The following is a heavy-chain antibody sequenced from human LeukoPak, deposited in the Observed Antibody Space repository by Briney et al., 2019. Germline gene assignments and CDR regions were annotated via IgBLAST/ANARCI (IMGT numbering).Heavy chain of an antibody. V-gene: IGHV5-51*01. J-gene: IGHJ4*02. D-gene: IGHD2-15*01. CDR3: ARRYCSGGSCYHFDY. Sequence: GESLKISCKGSGYSFTSYWIGWVRQMPGKGLEWMGIIYPGDSDTRYSPSFQGQVTISADKSISTAYPQWSSLKASDTAMYYCARRYCSGGSCYHFDYWGQGTLVTVSS. CDR2: IYPGDSDT. CDR1: GYSFTSYW.